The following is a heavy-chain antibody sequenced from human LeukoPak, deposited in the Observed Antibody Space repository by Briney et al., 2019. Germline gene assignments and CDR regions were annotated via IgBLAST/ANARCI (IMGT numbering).Heavy chain of an antibody. D-gene: IGHD3-22*01. CDR1: GYSFTNYW. Sequence: GESLKISCKGSGYSFTNYWIGWVRQMPGKGLEWMGIIYPGDSNTRYSPSFQGQVTIPADKSISTAYLQWSSLMASDSAMYYCARRDGPYSYDSSGYFDYWGQGTLVTVSS. CDR3: ARRDGPYSYDSSGYFDY. J-gene: IGHJ4*02. CDR2: IYPGDSNT. V-gene: IGHV5-51*01.